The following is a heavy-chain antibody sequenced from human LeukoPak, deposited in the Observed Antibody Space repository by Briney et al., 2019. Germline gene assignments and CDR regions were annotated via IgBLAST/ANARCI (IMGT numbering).Heavy chain of an antibody. V-gene: IGHV1-2*02. CDR2: INPNSGGT. CDR3: ARVGLGYCSSTSCYSYAFDI. J-gene: IGHJ3*02. Sequence: ASVKVSCKASGYTFTGYYMHWVRQAPGQGLEWMGWINPNSGGTNYAQKFQGRVTMTRDTSISTAYMELSRLRSDDTAVYHCARVGLGYCSSTSCYSYAFDIWGQGTMVTVSS. CDR1: GYTFTGYY. D-gene: IGHD2-2*01.